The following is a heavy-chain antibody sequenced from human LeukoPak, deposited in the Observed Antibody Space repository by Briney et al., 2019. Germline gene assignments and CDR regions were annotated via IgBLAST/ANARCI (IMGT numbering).Heavy chain of an antibody. CDR3: ARGNFDY. CDR2: IGSGSGSI. Sequence: GGSLRLSCTASGFTFGDYGMSWVRQAPGKGLEWVSSIGSGSGSIYYADSVKGRFTISRDNAKNSLYLQMNSLRAEDTAVYYCARGNFDYWGQGTLVTVS. V-gene: IGHV3-21*01. CDR1: GFTFGDYG. J-gene: IGHJ4*02.